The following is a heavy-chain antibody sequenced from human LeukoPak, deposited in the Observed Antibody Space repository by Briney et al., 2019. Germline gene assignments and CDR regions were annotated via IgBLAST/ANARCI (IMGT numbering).Heavy chain of an antibody. J-gene: IGHJ3*02. CDR2: IKSKTDGGTT. V-gene: IGHV3-15*01. D-gene: IGHD3-22*01. Sequence: GGSLRLSCAASGFTFSNAWMSWVRQAPGKGLEWVGRIKSKTDGGTTDYAAPVKGRFTISRDDSKNTLYLQMNSLKTEDTAVYYCTTDLDSSGYYYRGAFDIWGQGTMVTVSS. CDR3: TTDLDSSGYYYRGAFDI. CDR1: GFTFSNAW.